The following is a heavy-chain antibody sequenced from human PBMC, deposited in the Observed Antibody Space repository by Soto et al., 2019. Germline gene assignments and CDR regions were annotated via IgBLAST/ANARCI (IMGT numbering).Heavy chain of an antibody. CDR2: INHSGST. Sequence: SETLSLTCAVYGGPFSGYYWSWIRQPPGKGLEWIGEINHSGSTNYNPSPKSRVTISVDTSKNQFSLKLSSVTAADTAVYYCARGALLGYCSGGSCQTRYYYYYGMDVWGQGTTVTVSS. CDR3: ARGALLGYCSGGSCQTRYYYYYGMDV. D-gene: IGHD2-15*01. J-gene: IGHJ6*02. CDR1: GGPFSGYY. V-gene: IGHV4-34*01.